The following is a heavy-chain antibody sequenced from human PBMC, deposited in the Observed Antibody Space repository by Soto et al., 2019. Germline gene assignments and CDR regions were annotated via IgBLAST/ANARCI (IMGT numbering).Heavy chain of an antibody. J-gene: IGHJ6*02. V-gene: IGHV3-21*01. CDR2: ISSSSSYI. CDR3: ARDSTSITIFGVVIPPDSYYGMDV. Sequence: GGSLRLSCAASGFTFSSYSMNWVRQAPGKGLEWVSSISSSSSYIYYADSVKGRFTISRDNAKNSLYLQMNSLRAEDTAVYYCARDSTSITIFGVVIPPDSYYGMDVWGQGTTVTVSS. CDR1: GFTFSSYS. D-gene: IGHD3-3*01.